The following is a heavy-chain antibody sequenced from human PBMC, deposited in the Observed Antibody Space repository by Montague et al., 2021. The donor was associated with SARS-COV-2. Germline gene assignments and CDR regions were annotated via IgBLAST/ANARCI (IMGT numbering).Heavy chain of an antibody. J-gene: IGHJ6*02. CDR3: ARDLDTAGGMDV. Sequence: SLRLSCAASGITVSSNYMSWVRQAPGKGLEWVSVIYSGGSTYYADSVKGRFTISRDNSKNTLYLQMNSLGAEDTAVYYCARDLDTAGGMDVWGQGTTVTVSS. CDR1: GITVSSNY. D-gene: IGHD5-18*01. CDR2: IYSGGST. V-gene: IGHV3-66*01.